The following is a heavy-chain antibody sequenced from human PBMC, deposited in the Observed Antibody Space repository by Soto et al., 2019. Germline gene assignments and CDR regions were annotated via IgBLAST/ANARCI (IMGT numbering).Heavy chain of an antibody. V-gene: IGHV1-69*02. J-gene: IGHJ3*02. Sequence: QVQLVQSGAEVKKPGSSVKVSCKASGGTFSSYTISWVRQAPGQGLEWMGMIIPILGIANYAQKFQGRVTITADKSPSKVYMDLSSLRSEDTALYYCARRPHDSSGLGAFDIWVQGTMVTVSS. CDR1: GGTFSSYT. CDR2: IIPILGIA. CDR3: ARRPHDSSGLGAFDI. D-gene: IGHD3-22*01.